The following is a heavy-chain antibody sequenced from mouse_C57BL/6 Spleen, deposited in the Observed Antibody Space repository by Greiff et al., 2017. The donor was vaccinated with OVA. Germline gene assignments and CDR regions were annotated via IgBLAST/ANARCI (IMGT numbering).Heavy chain of an antibody. CDR1: GFTFSSYA. J-gene: IGHJ1*03. Sequence: EVKLQESGGGLVKPGGSLKLSCAASGFTFSSYAMSWVRQTPEKRLEWVATISDGGSYTYYPDNVKGRFTISRDNAKNNLYLQMSHLKSEDTAMYYCARTGSSSWYFDVWGTGTTVTVSS. D-gene: IGHD1-1*01. V-gene: IGHV5-4*03. CDR2: ISDGGSYT. CDR3: ARTGSSSWYFDV.